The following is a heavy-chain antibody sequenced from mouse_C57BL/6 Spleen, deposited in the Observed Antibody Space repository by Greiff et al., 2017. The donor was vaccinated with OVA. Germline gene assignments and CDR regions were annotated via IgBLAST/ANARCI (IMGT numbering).Heavy chain of an antibody. CDR2: IYPGDGDT. J-gene: IGHJ2*01. V-gene: IGHV1-80*01. CDR3: ASGIPVVTPFDY. D-gene: IGHD1-1*01. Sequence: QVQLKQSGAELVKPGASVKISCKASGYAFSSYWMNWVKQRPGKGLEWIGQIYPGDGDTNYNGKFKGKATLTADKSSSTAYMQLSSLTSEDSAVYFCASGIPVVTPFDYWGQGTTLTVSS. CDR1: GYAFSSYW.